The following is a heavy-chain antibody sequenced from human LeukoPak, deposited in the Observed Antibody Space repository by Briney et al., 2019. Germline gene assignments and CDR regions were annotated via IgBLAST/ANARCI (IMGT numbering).Heavy chain of an antibody. V-gene: IGHV4-59*11. J-gene: IGHJ4*02. CDR1: GGSISSQY. D-gene: IGHD3-10*01. Sequence: PSETLSLTCTVSGGSISSQYWSLIRQPPGKGLEWIGYIYYSGITKYSPSLKSRVTISVDTSKNQFSLRLISVTAADTAVYYCARTSYHYNSGDYGWYFDYWGQGTLVTVSA. CDR3: ARTSYHYNSGDYGWYFDY. CDR2: IYYSGIT.